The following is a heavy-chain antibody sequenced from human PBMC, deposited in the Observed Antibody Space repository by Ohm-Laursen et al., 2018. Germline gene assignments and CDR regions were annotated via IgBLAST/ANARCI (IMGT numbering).Heavy chain of an antibody. V-gene: IGHV1-18*01. Sequence: ASVKVSCKTSGYTFTTYGINWVRQAPGQGLEWMGWISAYNGNKNYAQKLQGRVTMTTDTSTSTAYMELRSLTSDDTAVYYCARDPRNNYYDGSGYDYWGQGTLVTVSS. CDR1: GYTFTTYG. CDR2: ISAYNGNK. CDR3: ARDPRNNYYDGSGYDY. D-gene: IGHD3-22*01. J-gene: IGHJ4*02.